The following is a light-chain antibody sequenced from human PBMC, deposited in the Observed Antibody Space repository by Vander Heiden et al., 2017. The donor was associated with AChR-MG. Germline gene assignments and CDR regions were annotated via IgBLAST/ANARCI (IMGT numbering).Light chain of an antibody. Sequence: QSALTQPPSASGSLGQSVTLSCTGTSSDIGAYKYVSWYQQYPGKGPRRLIYEVNQRPSGVPDRFSGSKSGNTASLTVSGLQAEDEADYYCSSYAGNYIFVLFGGGTRLTVL. V-gene: IGLV2-8*01. J-gene: IGLJ2*01. CDR1: SSDIGAYKY. CDR3: SSYAGNYIFVL. CDR2: EVN.